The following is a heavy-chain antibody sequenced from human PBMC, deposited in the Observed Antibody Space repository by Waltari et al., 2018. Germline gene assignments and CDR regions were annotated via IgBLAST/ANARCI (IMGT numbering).Heavy chain of an antibody. V-gene: IGHV4-38-2*02. Sequence: QVQLQESGPGLVKPSETLSLTCAVSGYSIRSGYYWAWIRQPPGKGLEWIGSIYHSGSTYYNPSLKSRVTISVDTSKNQFSLKLSSVTAADTAVYYCARDSSDVDIVATIDYWGQGTLVTVSS. J-gene: IGHJ4*02. CDR3: ARDSSDVDIVATIDY. CDR2: IYHSGST. D-gene: IGHD5-12*01. CDR1: GYSIRSGYY.